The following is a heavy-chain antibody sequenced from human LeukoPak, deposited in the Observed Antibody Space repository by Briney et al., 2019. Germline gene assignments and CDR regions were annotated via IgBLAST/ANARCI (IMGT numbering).Heavy chain of an antibody. CDR1: GFTFSIYA. CDR2: ISASGGST. V-gene: IGHV3-23*01. CDR3: AKRLQFDP. J-gene: IGHJ5*02. Sequence: PGGSLRLSCAASGFTFSIYAMIWVRQAPGKGLAWVSTISASGGSTYYADSVKGRFTISRDNSKNTLYLQMNSLRAEDTAVYYCAKRLQFDPWGQGTLVTVSS.